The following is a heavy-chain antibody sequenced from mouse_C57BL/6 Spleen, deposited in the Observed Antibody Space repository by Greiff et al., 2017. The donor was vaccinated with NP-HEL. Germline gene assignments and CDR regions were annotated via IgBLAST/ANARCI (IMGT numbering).Heavy chain of an antibody. J-gene: IGHJ2*01. Sequence: EVQVVESGGGLVQPGGSLKLSCAASGFTFSDYYMYWVRQTPEKRLEWVAYISNGGGSTYYPDTVKGRFTISRDNAKNTLYLQMSRLKSEDTAMYYCARLGSSYDYFDYWGQGTTLTVSS. V-gene: IGHV5-12*01. CDR1: GFTFSDYY. CDR3: ARLGSSYDYFDY. CDR2: ISNGGGST. D-gene: IGHD1-1*01.